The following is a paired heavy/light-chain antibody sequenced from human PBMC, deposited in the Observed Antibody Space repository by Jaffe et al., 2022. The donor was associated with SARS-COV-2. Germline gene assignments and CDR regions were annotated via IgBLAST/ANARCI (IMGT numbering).Heavy chain of an antibody. CDR2: VYYSGFT. CDR1: RGSISSNY. CDR3: ASGEYNSGTYYTDY. V-gene: IGHV4-59*01. D-gene: IGHD3-10*01. J-gene: IGHJ4*02. Sequence: QVQLQESGPGLVKPSETLSLTCTVSRGSISSNYWSWIRQAPGKGLEWIGYVYYSGFTNYNPSLSSRVTISVDTSKNQFSLNLSSVTAADTAVYYCASGEYNSGTYYTDYWGQGTLVTVSS.
Light chain of an antibody. V-gene: IGKV1-5*03. CDR3: QQYNSFPLT. CDR1: QSTSRW. J-gene: IGKJ4*01. Sequence: DIQMTQSPSTLSASVGDRVTITCRTSQSTSRWLAWYQQKPGKAPKLLIYKASSLESGVPSRFSGSGSGTEFTLTISSLQPDDFATYYCQQYNSFPLTFGGGTKVEIK. CDR2: KAS.